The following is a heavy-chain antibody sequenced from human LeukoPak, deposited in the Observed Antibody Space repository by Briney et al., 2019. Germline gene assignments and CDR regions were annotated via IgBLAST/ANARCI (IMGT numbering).Heavy chain of an antibody. CDR1: GYSFTSYW. V-gene: IGHV5-51*01. Sequence: GESLKISCQGSGYSFTSYWIGWVRQMPGTGLEWMGIIYPGDSDTRYSPSFQGQVTISADKSISTAYLQWSSLKASDTAMYYCARREGSSSWRFNYWGQGTLVTVSS. CDR3: ARREGSSSWRFNY. D-gene: IGHD6-13*01. J-gene: IGHJ4*02. CDR2: IYPGDSDT.